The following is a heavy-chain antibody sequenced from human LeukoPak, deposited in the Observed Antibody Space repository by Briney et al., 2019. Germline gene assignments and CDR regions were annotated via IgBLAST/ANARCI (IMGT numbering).Heavy chain of an antibody. CDR2: FDPEDGET. V-gene: IGHV1-24*01. J-gene: IGHJ4*02. Sequence: ASVKVSCKVSGYTLTELSMHWVRQAPGKGLEWMGGFDPEDGETIYAQKFQGRVTMTEDTSTDTAYMELSSLRSEDTAVYYCARGGYSGYGPDYWGQGTLVTVSS. CDR3: ARGGYSGYGPDY. D-gene: IGHD5-12*01. CDR1: GYTLTELS.